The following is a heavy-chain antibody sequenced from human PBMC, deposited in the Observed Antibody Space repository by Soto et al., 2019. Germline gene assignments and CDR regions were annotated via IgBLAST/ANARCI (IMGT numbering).Heavy chain of an antibody. CDR1: GGSIRSGGYY. CDR2: IYHSGSA. Sequence: SETLSLPCTVSGGSIRSGGYYWSWVRLRPGKGLEWLGHIYHSGSASFNPSLKTRVTISVDTSKNQFSLNLTSVTAADTALYYCARQYSGYRNIYYLDYRGQGAQGTVSS. V-gene: IGHV4-31*03. D-gene: IGHD5-12*01. J-gene: IGHJ4*02. CDR3: ARQYSGYRNIYYLDY.